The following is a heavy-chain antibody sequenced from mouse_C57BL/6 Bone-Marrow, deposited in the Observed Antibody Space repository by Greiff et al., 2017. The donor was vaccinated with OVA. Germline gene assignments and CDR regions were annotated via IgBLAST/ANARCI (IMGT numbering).Heavy chain of an antibody. CDR2: INPGSGGT. J-gene: IGHJ1*03. D-gene: IGHD1-1*01. CDR1: GYAFTNYL. Sequence: QVQLQQSGAELVRPGTSVKVSCKASGYAFTNYLIEWVKQRPGQGLEWIGVINPGSGGTNYNEKFKGKATLTADKSSSTAYMQRSSLTSEDSAVYFCARSTTVVAKGYFDVWGTGTTVTVSS. CDR3: ARSTTVVAKGYFDV. V-gene: IGHV1-54*01.